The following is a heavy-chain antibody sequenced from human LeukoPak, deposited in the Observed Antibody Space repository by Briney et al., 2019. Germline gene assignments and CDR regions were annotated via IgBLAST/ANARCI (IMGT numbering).Heavy chain of an antibody. Sequence: GGSLRLSCAASGFTFSAYTMTWVRQAPGKGLEWVSAIVGSGDNTYYADSVKGRFTISRDNSKNLLYVQMNSLRAEVTAVYYCAKAVDTYFDYWGQGTLVTVSS. CDR2: IVGSGDNT. CDR1: GFTFSAYT. J-gene: IGHJ4*02. V-gene: IGHV3-23*01. CDR3: AKAVDTYFDY.